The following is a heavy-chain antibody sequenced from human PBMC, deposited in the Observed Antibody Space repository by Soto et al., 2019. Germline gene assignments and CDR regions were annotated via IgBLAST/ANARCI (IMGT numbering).Heavy chain of an antibody. CDR3: ARDLLSRRYDFWSGYYLGGYMDV. Sequence: SETLSLTCALSGGSVTMSSFSWAWVRQQPGRGQQWIGYIYHSGATSSDPTLKSRVTISADTSKNQFSLKLCSVTAADTAVYYCARDLLSRRYDFWSGYYLGGYMDVWGKGTTVTVSS. CDR1: GGSVTMSSFS. V-gene: IGHV4-30-2*05. D-gene: IGHD3-3*01. CDR2: IYHSGAT. J-gene: IGHJ6*03.